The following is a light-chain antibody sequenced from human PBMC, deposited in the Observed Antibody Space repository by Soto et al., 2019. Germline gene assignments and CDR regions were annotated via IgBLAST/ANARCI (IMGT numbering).Light chain of an antibody. CDR3: SSYTISSPLV. CDR2: EVS. J-gene: IGLJ3*02. CDR1: SSDVGGYNY. V-gene: IGLV2-14*01. Sequence: QSALTQPASVSGSPGQSITISCTGTSSDVGGYNYVSWYQQHPGKAPKLMIYEVSNRPSGVSNRFSGSKSGNTASLTISGLLAQEEADYYCSSYTISSPLVFGGGTKLTVL.